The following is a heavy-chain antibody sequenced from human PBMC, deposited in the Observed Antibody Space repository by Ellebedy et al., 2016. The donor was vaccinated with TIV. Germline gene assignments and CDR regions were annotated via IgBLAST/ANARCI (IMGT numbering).Heavy chain of an antibody. CDR3: ARMDFWSGYYPVFDY. J-gene: IGHJ4*02. D-gene: IGHD3-3*01. V-gene: IGHV4-59*01. Sequence: SETLSLXXTVSGGSISSYYWSWIRQPPGKGLEWIGYMYYSGSTNYNPSLKSRVTISVDTSKNQFSLKLTSVTAADTAVYYCARMDFWSGYYPVFDYWGQGTLVTVSS. CDR2: MYYSGST. CDR1: GGSISSYY.